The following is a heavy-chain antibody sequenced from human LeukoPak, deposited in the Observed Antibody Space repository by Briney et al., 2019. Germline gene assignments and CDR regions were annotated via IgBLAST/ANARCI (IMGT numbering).Heavy chain of an antibody. CDR3: AGVYSDGYNSYFDY. Sequence: GGSLRLSCAASGFTFSDYYMSWIRQARGKGLEGVSYISSSSSYTNYADSVKGRFTISRDNAKNSLYLQMNSLRAEDTAVYYCAGVYSDGYNSYFDYWGQGTLVTVSS. CDR1: GFTFSDYY. J-gene: IGHJ4*02. V-gene: IGHV3-11*05. CDR2: ISSSSSYT. D-gene: IGHD5-24*01.